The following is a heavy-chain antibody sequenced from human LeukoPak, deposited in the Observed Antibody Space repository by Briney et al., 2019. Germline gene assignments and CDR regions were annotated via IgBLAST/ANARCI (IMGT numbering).Heavy chain of an antibody. J-gene: IGHJ4*02. CDR2: FSYSGST. CDR1: GASITSYY. Sequence: SETLSLTCTVSGASITSYYWSWIRQPPGKGLEWIGFFSYSGSTNYNPSLKSRVTISVDTSKNQFSLKLSSVTAADTAVYYCARVGDYYDSSGYRYWGQGTLVTVSS. CDR3: ARVGDYYDSSGYRY. V-gene: IGHV4-59*12. D-gene: IGHD3-22*01.